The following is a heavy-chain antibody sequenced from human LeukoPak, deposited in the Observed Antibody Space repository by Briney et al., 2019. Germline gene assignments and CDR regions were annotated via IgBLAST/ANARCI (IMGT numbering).Heavy chain of an antibody. J-gene: IGHJ4*02. V-gene: IGHV3-30*18. CDR3: VKDWGNWGYGYYFDH. D-gene: IGHD7-27*01. Sequence: GRSLRLSCAASGFTFSTYGMHWVRQAPGKGLEWVAVVSYDGSNKYYADSVKGRFTISRDNSKNTLYLQMSSLRAEDTAVYYCVKDWGNWGYGYYFDHWGQGTLVAVSS. CDR1: GFTFSTYG. CDR2: VSYDGSNK.